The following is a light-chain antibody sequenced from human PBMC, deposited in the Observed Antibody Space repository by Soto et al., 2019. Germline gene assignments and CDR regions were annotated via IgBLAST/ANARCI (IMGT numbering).Light chain of an antibody. CDR3: AAWDDSLRDV. CDR1: SSNIGSNY. Sequence: QSVLTQPPSASGTPGQRVTISCSGSSSNIGSNYVYWYQQLPGTAPKLLIYRNNQRPPGVPDRFSGSKSGTSASLAISGLRSEDEADYYCAAWDDSLRDVFGTGTKVTVL. CDR2: RNN. V-gene: IGLV1-47*01. J-gene: IGLJ1*01.